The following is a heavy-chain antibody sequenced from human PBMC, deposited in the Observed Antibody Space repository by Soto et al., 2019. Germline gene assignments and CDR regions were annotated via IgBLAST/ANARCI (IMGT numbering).Heavy chain of an antibody. D-gene: IGHD3-22*01. CDR3: ARVSTTSGYYYEKAPFDY. Sequence: GGSLRLSCAASGFTFSSYWMHWVRQAPGKGLVWVSRINSDGSSTSYADSVKGRFTISRDNAKNTLYLQMNSLRAEDTAVYYCARVSTTSGYYYEKAPFDYWGQGTLVTVSS. V-gene: IGHV3-74*01. CDR2: INSDGSST. CDR1: GFTFSSYW. J-gene: IGHJ4*02.